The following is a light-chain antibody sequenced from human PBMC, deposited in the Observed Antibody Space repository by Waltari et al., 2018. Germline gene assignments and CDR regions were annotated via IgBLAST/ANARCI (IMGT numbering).Light chain of an antibody. Sequence: DIQMTQSPSSLSASVVDRFTITCRASETSSSSLAWYQQKPGKAPKLLIYKASTLESGVPSRFSGSGSGTEFTLTISSLQPGDFATYYCQQFNSFPWTFGHGTKVEIK. J-gene: IGKJ1*01. V-gene: IGKV1-5*03. CDR1: ETSSSS. CDR2: KAS. CDR3: QQFNSFPWT.